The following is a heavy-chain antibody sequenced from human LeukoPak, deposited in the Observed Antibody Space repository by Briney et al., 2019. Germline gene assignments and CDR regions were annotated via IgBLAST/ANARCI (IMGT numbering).Heavy chain of an antibody. J-gene: IGHJ6*02. CDR3: ASGGAVAGDYYYGMDV. CDR1: GYTFTSYG. D-gene: IGHD6-19*01. Sequence: ASVKVSCKASGYTFTSYGISWVRQAPGQGPEWMGWISAYNGNTNYAQKLQGRVTMTTDTSTSTAYMELRSLRSDDTAVYYCASGGAVAGDYYYGMDVWGQGTTVTVSS. CDR2: ISAYNGNT. V-gene: IGHV1-18*01.